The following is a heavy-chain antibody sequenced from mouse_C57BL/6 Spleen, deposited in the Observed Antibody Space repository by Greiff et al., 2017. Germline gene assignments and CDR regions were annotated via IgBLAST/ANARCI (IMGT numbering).Heavy chain of an antibody. V-gene: IGHV1-72*01. J-gene: IGHJ3*01. CDR1: GYTFTSYW. Sequence: VQLQQPGAELVKPGASVKLSCKASGYTFTSYWMHWVQQRPGRGLEWIGRIDPYSGGTKYNEKFKSKATLTVDKPSSTAYMQLSILTSEDSAVYYCARSVTTGEAGFAYWGQGTLVSFSA. D-gene: IGHD1-1*01. CDR2: IDPYSGGT. CDR3: ARSVTTGEAGFAY.